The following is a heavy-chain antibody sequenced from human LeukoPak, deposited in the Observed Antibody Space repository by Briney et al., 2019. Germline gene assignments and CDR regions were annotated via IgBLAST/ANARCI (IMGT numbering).Heavy chain of an antibody. J-gene: IGHJ3*01. D-gene: IGHD2-8*01. CDR1: GFTFSAYS. Sequence: PGGSLRLSCAASGFTFSAYSMNWVRQAPGKGLEWVSYISSSSYTIYYADSVKGRFTISRDNAKNSLYLQMNSLRAEDTAVYYCARDGFSNGDPHHDGFDVWGQGTMVSVSS. CDR3: ARDGFSNGDPHHDGFDV. CDR2: ISSSSYTI. V-gene: IGHV3-48*04.